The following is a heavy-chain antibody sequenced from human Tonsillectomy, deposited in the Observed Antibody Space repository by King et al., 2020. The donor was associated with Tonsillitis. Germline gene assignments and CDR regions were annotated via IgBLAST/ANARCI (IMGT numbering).Heavy chain of an antibody. CDR3: AKDFHPPVTTSPYYYSYYGMDV. V-gene: IGHV3-9*01. D-gene: IGHD4-11*01. J-gene: IGHJ6*02. CDR1: GFTFDDYA. CDR2: ISRNSASI. Sequence: VQLVESGGGLVQPGRSLRLSCAASGFTFDDYAMHWVRQAPGKGLEWVSGISRNSASIGYADSVKGRFTISRDNAKNSLYLQMNSLRTEDTALYYCAKDFHPPVTTSPYYYSYYGMDVWGQGTTVTVSS.